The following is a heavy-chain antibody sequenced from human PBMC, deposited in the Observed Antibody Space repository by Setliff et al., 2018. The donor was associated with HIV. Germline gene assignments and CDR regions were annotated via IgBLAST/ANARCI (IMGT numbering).Heavy chain of an antibody. CDR3: ARTIASRPQYYYYAMDF. CDR2: IYPDDSDT. J-gene: IGHJ6*02. V-gene: IGHV5-51*01. D-gene: IGHD6-6*01. Sequence: GESLKISCKGSGYSFTSYWVAWVRQMPGKGLEWMGIIYPDDSDTRYSPSFQDQVTISVDKSLSTAYLQWSSLKASDTAMYYCARTIASRPQYYYYAMDFWGQGTTVTVS. CDR1: GYSFTSYW.